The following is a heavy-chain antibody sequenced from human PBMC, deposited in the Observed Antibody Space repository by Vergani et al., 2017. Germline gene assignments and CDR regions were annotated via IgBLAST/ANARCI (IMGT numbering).Heavy chain of an antibody. CDR1: DSSIMTNPY. CDR3: AGHRGSGGFFPSSYFYEMDV. D-gene: IGHD3-10*01. J-gene: IGHJ6*02. CDR2: IHHSGDT. V-gene: IGHV4-38-2*01. Sequence: QVQLQESGPGLVKPSETLTLTCDVSDSSIMTNPYWGWFRPSPGKGLEWIGCIHHSGDTHYNSSLQSRVSISIVSSSKFSLSLTSVTAADTAIYYCAGHRGSGGFFPSSYFYEMDVWGHGTTVTVSS.